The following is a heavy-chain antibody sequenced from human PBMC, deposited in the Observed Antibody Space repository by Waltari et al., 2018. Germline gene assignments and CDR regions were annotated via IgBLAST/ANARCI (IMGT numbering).Heavy chain of an antibody. J-gene: IGHJ6*03. V-gene: IGHV3-74*02. CDR1: GFTFSSYA. Sequence: EVQLLESGGGLVQPGGSLRLSCAASGFTFSSYAMSWVRQAPGKGLVWVSRINSDGSSTSYADSVKGRFTISRDNAKNTLYLQMNSLRAEDTAVYYCARAGRSLYYYYYYMDVWGKGTTVTVSS. D-gene: IGHD1-26*01. CDR3: ARAGRSLYYYYYYMDV. CDR2: INSDGSST.